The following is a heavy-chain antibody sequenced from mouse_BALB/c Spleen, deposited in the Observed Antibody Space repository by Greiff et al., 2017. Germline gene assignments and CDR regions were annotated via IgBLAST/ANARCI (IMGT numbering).Heavy chain of an antibody. CDR3: ARVEDYYGYDYAMDY. CDR1: GFTFSSYA. CDR2: ISSGGST. J-gene: IGHJ4*01. D-gene: IGHD1-2*01. V-gene: IGHV5-6-5*01. Sequence: EVKLMESGGGLVKPGGSLKLSCAASGFTFSSYAMSWVRQTPEKRLEWVASISSGGSTYYPDSVKGRFTISRDNARNILYLQMSSLRSEDTAMYYCARVEDYYGYDYAMDYWGQGTSVTVSS.